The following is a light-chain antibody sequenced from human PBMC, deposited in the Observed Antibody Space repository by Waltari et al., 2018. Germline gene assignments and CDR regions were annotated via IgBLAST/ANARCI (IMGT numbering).Light chain of an antibody. CDR3: QAWGTGIQGV. V-gene: IGLV4-69*01. CDR1: SGHSTNA. Sequence: QLGVTQSPSASASLGASVKLTCILSSGHSTNAVAWHQQQPEKGPRFLMKVNSDGSHPKGDGIPDRFSGSSSGADRYLTISSLQSEDEADYYCQAWGTGIQGVFGGGTKLTVL. CDR2: VNSDGSH. J-gene: IGLJ3*02.